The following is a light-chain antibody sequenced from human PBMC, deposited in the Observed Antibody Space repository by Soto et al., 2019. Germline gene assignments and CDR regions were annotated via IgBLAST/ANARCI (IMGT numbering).Light chain of an antibody. J-gene: IGLJ2*01. V-gene: IGLV1-51*01. CDR2: DNN. CDR1: SSNIGTNY. Sequence: QSVLTQSPSVSAAPGQPVTISCSGSSSNIGTNYVSWYQQLPGTAPKLLIYDNNKRPSGIPDRFSGSKSGTSGTLDITGLQTGDEADYYCATWDGSLPGEVFGGGTKLTVL. CDR3: ATWDGSLPGEV.